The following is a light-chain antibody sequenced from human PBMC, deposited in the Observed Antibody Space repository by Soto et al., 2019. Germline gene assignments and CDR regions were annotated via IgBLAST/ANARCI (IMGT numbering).Light chain of an antibody. CDR1: QSVSSY. J-gene: IGKJ4*01. V-gene: IGKV3-11*01. CDR2: DAS. CDR3: QQRSNWPS. Sequence: EIVLTQSPATLSLSPGERATLSCRASQSVSSYLAWYQQKTGQAPRLLIYDASNRATGIQARFSGSGSGTDFTLTISSLEPEDFAVYYCQQRSNWPSFGGGTKVEIK.